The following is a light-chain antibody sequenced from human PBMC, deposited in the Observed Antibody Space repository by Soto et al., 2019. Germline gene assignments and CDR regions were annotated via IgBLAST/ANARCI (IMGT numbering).Light chain of an antibody. CDR1: QSVTSS. V-gene: IGKV3-11*01. J-gene: IGKJ4*01. CDR2: DVS. Sequence: VMTQSPATLSVSPGERATLSCRASQSVTSSLARFQQKPGQAPRLLIYDVSRRATAIPARFSGSGSGTDFTLTISSLEPEDFAVYYCQQRTSWPTFGGGT. CDR3: QQRTSWPT.